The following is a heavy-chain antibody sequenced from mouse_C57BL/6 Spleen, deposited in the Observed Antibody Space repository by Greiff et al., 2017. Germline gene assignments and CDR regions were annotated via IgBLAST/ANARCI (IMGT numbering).Heavy chain of an antibody. CDR1: GYTFTDYY. D-gene: IGHD2-4*01. Sequence: EVQLQQSGPELVKPGASVKIPCKASGYTFTDYYMDWVKQSPGKSLEWIGDIDPNNGGTTYNQKFKGKATLTADTSSSTAYVQLRSLTSEDTAVYDSASSCNYDYYQYDVDYWGQGTTVTVSS. J-gene: IGHJ2*01. CDR3: ASSCNYDYYQYDVDY. V-gene: IGHV1-18*01. CDR2: IDPNNGGT.